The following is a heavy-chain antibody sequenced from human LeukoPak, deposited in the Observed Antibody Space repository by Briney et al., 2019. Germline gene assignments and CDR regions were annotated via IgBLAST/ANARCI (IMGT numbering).Heavy chain of an antibody. CDR2: VNRSGGT. D-gene: IGHD5-24*01. CDR3: ARDGLRGNNWFDP. V-gene: IGHV3-53*01. J-gene: IGHJ5*02. CDR1: GFTVRSNY. Sequence: GGSLRLSCAASGFTVRSNYMSWVRQAPGKGLEWVSVVNRSGGTNYADSVKGRFTISRDNSKNTLDLQMNSLRAADTAVYYCARDGLRGNNWFDPWGQGTLVTVSS.